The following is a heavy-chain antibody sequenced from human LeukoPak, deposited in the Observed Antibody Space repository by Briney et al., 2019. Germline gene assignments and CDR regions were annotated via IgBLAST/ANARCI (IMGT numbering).Heavy chain of an antibody. V-gene: IGHV4-4*08. D-gene: IGHD3-10*01. CDR1: GGSISSYH. CDR3: ARDRLYYYGSGSYYMRPGVDAFDI. J-gene: IGHJ3*02. Sequence: SETLSLTCTVSGGSISSYHWSWIRQPPGKGLEWIGRIYTSGSTNYNPSLKSRVTISVDTSKNQFSLKLSSVTAADTAVYYCARDRLYYYGSGSYYMRPGVDAFDIWGQGTMVTVSS. CDR2: IYTSGST.